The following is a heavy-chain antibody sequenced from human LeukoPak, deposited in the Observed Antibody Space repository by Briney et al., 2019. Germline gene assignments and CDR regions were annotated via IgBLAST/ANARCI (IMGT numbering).Heavy chain of an antibody. J-gene: IGHJ4*02. CDR2: ISSSSSYI. D-gene: IGHD3-10*01. CDR1: GFTFSSYS. Sequence: GGSLRLSCAASGFTFSSYSMNWVRQAPGKGLEWVSSISSSSSYIYYADSVKGRFTISRDNAKNSLYLQMNSLRAEDTAVYYCARARVYGSGFRGNNRPYYFDYWGQGTLVTVSS. V-gene: IGHV3-21*01. CDR3: ARARVYGSGFRGNNRPYYFDY.